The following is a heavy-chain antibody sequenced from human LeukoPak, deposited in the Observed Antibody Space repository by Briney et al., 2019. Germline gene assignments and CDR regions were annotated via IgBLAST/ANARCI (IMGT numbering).Heavy chain of an antibody. V-gene: IGHV4-4*07. Sequence: PSETLSLTGTVSGGSISSYYWSWIRQPAGKGLEWIGRSYTSGSTNYNPSLKSRVTMSRDTSKNQFSLKLSSVTAADNAVYYCARAGDEIATILLNDYWGQGTLVTVSS. J-gene: IGHJ4*02. CDR1: GGSISSYY. CDR2: SYTSGST. D-gene: IGHD5-24*01. CDR3: ARAGDEIATILLNDY.